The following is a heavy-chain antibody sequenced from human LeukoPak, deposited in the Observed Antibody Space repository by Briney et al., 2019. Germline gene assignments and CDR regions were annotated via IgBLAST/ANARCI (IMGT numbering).Heavy chain of an antibody. CDR2: ISGSGGST. Sequence: GGSLRLSCAASGFTFSSYAMSWVRQAPGKGLEWVSAISGSGGSTYYADSVKGRFTISRDNSKNTLYLQMNSLRAEDTAVYYCAKVGYTAMVKGAPHYFDYWGRGTLVTVSS. CDR1: GFTFSSYA. J-gene: IGHJ4*02. D-gene: IGHD5-18*01. V-gene: IGHV3-23*01. CDR3: AKVGYTAMVKGAPHYFDY.